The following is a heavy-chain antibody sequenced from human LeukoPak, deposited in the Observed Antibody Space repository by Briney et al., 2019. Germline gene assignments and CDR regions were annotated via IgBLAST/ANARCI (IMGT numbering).Heavy chain of an antibody. CDR2: IYSGGST. CDR1: GFTVSSNY. D-gene: IGHD2-21*02. Sequence: RSGGSLRLSCAASGFTVSSNYMSWVRQAPGKGLEWVSVIYSGGSTYYADSVKGRFTIPRDNSKNTLYLQMNSLRAEDTAVYYCARATGDPDYYYYYYMDVWGKGTTVTVSS. V-gene: IGHV3-66*02. J-gene: IGHJ6*03. CDR3: ARATGDPDYYYYYYMDV.